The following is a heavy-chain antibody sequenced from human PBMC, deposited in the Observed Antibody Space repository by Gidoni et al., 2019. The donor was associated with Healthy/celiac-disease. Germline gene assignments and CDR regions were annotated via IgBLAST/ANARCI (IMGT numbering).Heavy chain of an antibody. Sequence: QVQLVQSGAEVKKPGASVKVSCKASGYTFTSYGISWVRQAPGQGLEWMGWISAYNGNTNYAQKLQGRVTMTTDTSTSTAYMELRSLRSDDTAVYYCARDEPGYSSSWFLPDIYYYGMDVWGQGTTVTVSS. CDR2: ISAYNGNT. J-gene: IGHJ6*02. CDR3: ARDEPGYSSSWFLPDIYYYGMDV. D-gene: IGHD6-13*01. V-gene: IGHV1-18*01. CDR1: GYTFTSYG.